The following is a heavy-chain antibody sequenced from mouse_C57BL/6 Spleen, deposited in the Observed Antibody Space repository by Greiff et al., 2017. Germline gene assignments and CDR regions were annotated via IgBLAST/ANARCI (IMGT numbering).Heavy chain of an antibody. CDR2: IYPGDGDT. Sequence: VQLQQSGPELVKPGASVKISCKASGYAFSSSWMNWVKQRPGKGLEWIGRIYPGDGDTNYNGKFKGKATLTADKSSSTAYMQLSSLTSEDSAVYFCARTYDGYYGGDYFDYWGQGTTLTVSS. CDR1: GYAFSSSW. V-gene: IGHV1-82*01. J-gene: IGHJ2*01. CDR3: ARTYDGYYGGDYFDY. D-gene: IGHD2-3*01.